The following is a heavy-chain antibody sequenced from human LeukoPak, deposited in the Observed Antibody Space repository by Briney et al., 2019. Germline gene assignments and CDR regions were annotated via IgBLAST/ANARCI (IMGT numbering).Heavy chain of an antibody. D-gene: IGHD2-15*01. J-gene: IGHJ5*01. CDR1: GDSISSSSYY. CDR2: IYYSGST. V-gene: IGHV4-39*01. Sequence: SETLSLTCTVSGDSISSSSYYWGWIRQPPGKGLEWIGSIYYSGSTYYNSSLKTRVTISVDTSKNQFSLKLSSVTAADTAVYYCATLPWCSGGSCYSHDSWGQGTLVTVS. CDR3: ATLPWCSGGSCYSHDS.